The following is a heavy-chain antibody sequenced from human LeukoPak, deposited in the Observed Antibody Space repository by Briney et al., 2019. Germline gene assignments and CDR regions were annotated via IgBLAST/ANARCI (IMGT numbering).Heavy chain of an antibody. CDR3: ARGLQVWSRDPFDY. V-gene: IGHV4-34*01. Sequence: SETLSLTCAVYSESFIGYYWSWIRQPPGKGLEWIGEINHSGSTNYNPSLKSRATISVDTSKNQFSLKLSSVTAADTAVFYCARGLQVWSRDPFDYRGQGTLVTVSS. D-gene: IGHD3-16*01. CDR1: SESFIGYY. J-gene: IGHJ4*02. CDR2: INHSGST.